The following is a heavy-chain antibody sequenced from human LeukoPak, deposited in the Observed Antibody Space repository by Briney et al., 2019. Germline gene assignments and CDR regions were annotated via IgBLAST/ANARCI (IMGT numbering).Heavy chain of an antibody. D-gene: IGHD5-12*01. CDR2: MNPNSGNT. CDR3: ARGLYSGYGNYYYYYGMDV. Sequence: ASVKVSCRASGYTFTSYDINWVRQATGQGLEWMGWMNPNSGNTGYAQKFQGRVTMTRNTTISTAYMELSSLRPEDTAVYYCARGLYSGYGNYYYYYGMDVWGQGTTVTVSS. J-gene: IGHJ6*02. CDR1: GYTFTSYD. V-gene: IGHV1-8*01.